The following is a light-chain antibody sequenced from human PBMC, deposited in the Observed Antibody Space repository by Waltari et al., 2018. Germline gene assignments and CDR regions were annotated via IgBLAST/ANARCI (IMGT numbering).Light chain of an antibody. CDR3: QQSFSSPWT. J-gene: IGKJ1*01. V-gene: IGKV1-39*01. Sequence: DIQMAQSPSSLSASVGDTVTVTCRASQNLRTSLNWYQQKPAKAPKLLRYGASTLQRGVPSRFRGSASGTEFTLTVTNLQPDDFATYFCQQSFSSPWTFGQGTTVNI. CDR2: GAS. CDR1: QNLRTS.